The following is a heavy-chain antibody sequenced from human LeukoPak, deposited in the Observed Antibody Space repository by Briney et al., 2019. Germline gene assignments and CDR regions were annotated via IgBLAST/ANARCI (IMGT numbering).Heavy chain of an antibody. V-gene: IGHV4-39*01. J-gene: IGHJ4*02. D-gene: IGHD4-17*01. CDR3: ARVRTDYGDYDY. CDR2: IDNRGST. CDR1: GGSIKSSSYY. Sequence: SETLSLTCTVSGGSIKSSSYYWGWIRQPPGKGLEWIGSIDNRGSTYHNPSLKSRVTISVDTSKNQFSLKLSSVTAADTAVYYCARVRTDYGDYDYWGQGTLVTVSS.